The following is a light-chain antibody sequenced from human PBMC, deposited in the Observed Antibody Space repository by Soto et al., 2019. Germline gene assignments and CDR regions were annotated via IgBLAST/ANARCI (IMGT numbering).Light chain of an antibody. J-gene: IGLJ1*01. CDR3: CSLTTSHTYV. CDR2: HVT. Sequence: QSALTRPASLSGAPGQSITSSCPGTSSDIGHYDYVSWYQQHPGKAPKLMIYHVTYRPSGVSNRYSGSKSGNSASLTISGLQADDEADYYCCSLTTSHTYVFGSGTKVAVL. CDR1: SSDIGHYDY. V-gene: IGLV2-14*03.